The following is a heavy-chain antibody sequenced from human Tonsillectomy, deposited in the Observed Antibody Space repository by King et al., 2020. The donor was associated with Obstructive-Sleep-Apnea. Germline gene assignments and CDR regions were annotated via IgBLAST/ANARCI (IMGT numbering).Heavy chain of an antibody. Sequence: VQLVESGGGLVQPGGSLRLSCAASGFTFSDYAMSWVRQAPGKGLEWGSAMSGCGGSGGSTYYADSLKGRFAISRDNFQNTLYLQMNSLRAEDTAVYYCAKVLGAATYYYYYGMDVWGQGTTVTVSS. CDR2: MSGCGGSGGST. J-gene: IGHJ6*02. CDR3: AKVLGAATYYYYYGMDV. V-gene: IGHV3-23*04. CDR1: GFTFSDYA. D-gene: IGHD1-26*01.